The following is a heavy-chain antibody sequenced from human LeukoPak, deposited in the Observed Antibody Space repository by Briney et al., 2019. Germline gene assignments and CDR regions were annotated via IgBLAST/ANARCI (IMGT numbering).Heavy chain of an antibody. Sequence: SETLSLTCTVSSGSINSYYWGWVRQPAGRGLEWIGRIYTTGKTDYNPFLKSRLTMSVDTSKRQFSLNLRSVAAADTAIYYCARHGYTASHYFLDFWSQGTLVTVSS. D-gene: IGHD3-16*01. CDR2: IYTTGKT. V-gene: IGHV4-4*07. CDR3: ARHGYTASHYFLDF. J-gene: IGHJ4*02. CDR1: SGSINSYY.